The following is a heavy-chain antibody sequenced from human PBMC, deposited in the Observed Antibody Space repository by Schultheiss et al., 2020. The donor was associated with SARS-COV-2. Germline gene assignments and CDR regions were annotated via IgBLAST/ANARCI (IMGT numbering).Heavy chain of an antibody. D-gene: IGHD5-18*01. CDR2: IIPIFGTA. Sequence: SVKVSCKASGYIFTSYGISWVRQAPGQGLEWMGGIIPIFGTANYAQKFQGRVTITADESTSTAYMELRSLSSDDTAVYYCARVLRHSYGTLSHYYYGMDVWGQGTTVTVSS. V-gene: IGHV1-69*13. CDR1: GYIFTSYG. CDR3: ARVLRHSYGTLSHYYYGMDV. J-gene: IGHJ6*02.